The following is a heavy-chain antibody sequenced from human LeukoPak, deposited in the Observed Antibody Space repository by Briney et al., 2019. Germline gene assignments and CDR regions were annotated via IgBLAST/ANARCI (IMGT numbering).Heavy chain of an antibody. D-gene: IGHD2-2*02. J-gene: IGHJ5*02. CDR3: VRGCSSTSCYTGSYWFDP. CDR1: GYTFTGYY. CDR2: INPNSGGT. Sequence: ASVKVSCKASGYTFTGYYMHWVRQAPGQGLEWMGWINPNSGGTNYAQKFQGRVTMTRDTSISTAYMELSRLRSDDTAVYYCVRGCSSTSCYTGSYWFDPWGQGTLVTVSP. V-gene: IGHV1-2*02.